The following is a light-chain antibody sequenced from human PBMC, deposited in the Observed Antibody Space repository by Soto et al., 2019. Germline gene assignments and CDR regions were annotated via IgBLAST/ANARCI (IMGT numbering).Light chain of an antibody. Sequence: DIQVTQSPSSLSASVGDRVTITCRSSQAIFTFLNWYQQKEGKAPRFLIYATSNLQSGVPSRFSGTGSGTEFTLTISSLQPEDFATYYCQQLNSYPLTFGGGTKVEIK. CDR3: QQLNSYPLT. V-gene: IGKV1-9*01. CDR1: QAIFTF. J-gene: IGKJ4*01. CDR2: ATS.